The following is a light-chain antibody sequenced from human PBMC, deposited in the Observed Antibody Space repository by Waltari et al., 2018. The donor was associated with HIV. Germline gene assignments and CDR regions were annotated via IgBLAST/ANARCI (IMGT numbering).Light chain of an antibody. Sequence: QSVLTQPPSASGTPGPRVVISCSGADSNVGSPPVYWYQQVPGTAPKLLIYRWSQRPSGVPDRFSGSQSGTSASLIISGLRSQDEAVYYCASWDVARTGRWVFGGGTKVTVL. V-gene: IGLV1-47*01. CDR1: DSNVGSPP. J-gene: IGLJ3*02. CDR3: ASWDVARTGRWV. CDR2: RWS.